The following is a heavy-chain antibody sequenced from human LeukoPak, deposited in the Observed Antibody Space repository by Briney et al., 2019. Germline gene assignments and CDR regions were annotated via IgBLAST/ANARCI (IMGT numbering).Heavy chain of an antibody. CDR2: VYHSGLT. J-gene: IGHJ4*02. CDR1: GASVTTNNW. Sequence: SGTLSLTCVVSGASVTTNNWWTWVRQAPGKGLEWIGEVYHSGLTNYSPSLKSRVTMSIDKSKNIFSLNLTSVTAADTALYYCARGYCTGGNCYSFDYWGQGTLVIVSS. V-gene: IGHV4-4*02. D-gene: IGHD2-8*02. CDR3: ARGYCTGGNCYSFDY.